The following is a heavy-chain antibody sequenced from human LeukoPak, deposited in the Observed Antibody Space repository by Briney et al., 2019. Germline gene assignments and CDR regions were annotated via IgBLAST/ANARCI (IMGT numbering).Heavy chain of an antibody. CDR2: ISSSGSTT. D-gene: IGHD1-26*01. Sequence: GGSLRLSCAASGLTFSSHEVDWVRQAPGKGLEWVSYISSSGSTTHYSDSVKGRFTISRDNAKNSLYLQMNSLRADDTAVYYCANLVGATPYWGQGTLVTVSS. CDR1: GLTFSSHE. V-gene: IGHV3-48*03. J-gene: IGHJ4*02. CDR3: ANLVGATPY.